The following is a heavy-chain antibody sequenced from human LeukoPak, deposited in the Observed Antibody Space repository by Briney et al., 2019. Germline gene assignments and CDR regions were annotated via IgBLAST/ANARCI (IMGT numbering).Heavy chain of an antibody. CDR2: ISGSGGST. V-gene: IGHV3-23*01. J-gene: IGHJ3*02. D-gene: IGHD4-17*01. Sequence: GGSLKLSCAASGFTFSSYAMSWVRQAPGKGLEWVSAISGSGGSTYYADSVKGRFTISRDNSKNTLYLQMNSLRAEDTAVYYCATDRDYCDYGAFDIWGQGTMVTVSS. CDR3: ATDRDYCDYGAFDI. CDR1: GFTFSSYA.